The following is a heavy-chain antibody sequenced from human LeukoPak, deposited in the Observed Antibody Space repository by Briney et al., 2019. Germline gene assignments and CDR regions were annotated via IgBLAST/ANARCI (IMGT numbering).Heavy chain of an antibody. V-gene: IGHV4-59*06. CDR3: AAWRYSYYFDY. J-gene: IGHJ4*02. D-gene: IGHD2-15*01. CDR2: IYYSGST. CDR1: GGSISSYY. Sequence: SETLSLTCTVSGGSISSYYWSWIRQPPGKGLEWIGYIYYSGSTYYNPSLKSRVTISVDTSKNQFSLKLSSVTAADTAVYYCAAWRYSYYFDYWGQGTLVTVSS.